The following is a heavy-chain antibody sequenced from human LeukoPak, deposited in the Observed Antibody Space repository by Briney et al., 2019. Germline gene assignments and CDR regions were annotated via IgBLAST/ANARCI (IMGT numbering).Heavy chain of an antibody. CDR3: ARDDRYGDYEGNWFDP. V-gene: IGHV3-21*01. Sequence: GGSLRLSCAASGFTFSSYSMNWVRQAPGKGLEWVSSISSSSSYIYYADSVKGRFTISRDNAKNSLYLQKNSLRAEDTAVYYCARDDRYGDYEGNWFDPWGQGTLVTVSS. D-gene: IGHD4-17*01. CDR1: GFTFSSYS. CDR2: ISSSSSYI. J-gene: IGHJ5*02.